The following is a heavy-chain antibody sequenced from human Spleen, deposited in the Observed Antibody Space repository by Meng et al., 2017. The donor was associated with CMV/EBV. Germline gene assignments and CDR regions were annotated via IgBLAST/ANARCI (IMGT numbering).Heavy chain of an antibody. Sequence: ASVKVSCKVSGYSLIELSMQWVRQAPGKGLEWMGGFDPEDGETIFARKFQGRVTLTEDTSKNTAYMELSSLRSEDTAVYYCARGRVGRSYLVYWGQGTLVTVSS. D-gene: IGHD2-15*01. J-gene: IGHJ4*02. CDR1: GYSLIELS. CDR2: FDPEDGET. V-gene: IGHV1-24*01. CDR3: ARGRVGRSYLVY.